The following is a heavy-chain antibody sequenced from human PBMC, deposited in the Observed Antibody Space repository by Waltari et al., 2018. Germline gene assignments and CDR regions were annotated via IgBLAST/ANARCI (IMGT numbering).Heavy chain of an antibody. V-gene: IGHV4-39*01. D-gene: IGHD5-12*01. J-gene: IGHJ2*01. CDR2: IYYSGST. CDR3: ARSEMATIEGNWYFDL. CDR1: GGSISSSSYY. Sequence: QLQLQESGPGLVKPSETLSLTCTVSGGSISSSSYYWGWIRQPPGKGLEWIGSIYYSGSTYYNPALKSRVTISVDTSKNQFSLKLSSVTAADTAVYYCARSEMATIEGNWYFDLWGRGTLVTVSS.